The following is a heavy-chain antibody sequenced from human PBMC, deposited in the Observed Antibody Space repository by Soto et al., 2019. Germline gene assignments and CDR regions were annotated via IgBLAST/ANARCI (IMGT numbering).Heavy chain of an antibody. V-gene: IGHV1-18*01. D-gene: IGHD5-18*01. CDR1: GYTFTSYG. Sequence: ASVKVSCKASGYTFTSYGISWVRQAPGQGLEWMGWISAYNGNTNYAQKLQGRVTMTTDTSTSTAYMELRSLRSDDTAVYYCARDRRGYSYGHCFDYWGQGTLVTVS. CDR3: ARDRRGYSYGHCFDY. CDR2: ISAYNGNT. J-gene: IGHJ4*02.